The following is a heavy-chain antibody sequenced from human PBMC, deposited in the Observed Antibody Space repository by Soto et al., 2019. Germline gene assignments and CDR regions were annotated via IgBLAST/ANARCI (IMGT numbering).Heavy chain of an antibody. CDR1: GVTFSSET. J-gene: IGHJ4*02. CDR3: ATELGENPASPFDA. Sequence: QVQLVQSGADVKKPGSSVKVSCQASGVTFSSETLGWVRQAPGQGLAWVGGIIPLFGTASYAQKFQGRVTITAAESTSTVYMELSSLRSDDTAVYFCATELGENPASPFDAWGQGTLVTVSS. CDR2: IIPLFGTA. D-gene: IGHD3-10*01. V-gene: IGHV1-69*01.